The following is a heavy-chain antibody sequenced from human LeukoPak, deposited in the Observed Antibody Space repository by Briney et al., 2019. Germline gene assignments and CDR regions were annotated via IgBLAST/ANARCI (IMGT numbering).Heavy chain of an antibody. D-gene: IGHD3-9*01. CDR3: AKDSILRYFDWSPPENGIDY. CDR2: IYSGGST. CDR1: GFTVSSNY. Sequence: GGSLRLSCAASGFTVSSNYMSWVRQAPGKGLEWVSVIYSGGSTYYADSVKGRFTISRDNSKNTLYLQMNSLRAEDTAVYYCAKDSILRYFDWSPPENGIDYWGQGTLVTVSS. V-gene: IGHV3-66*01. J-gene: IGHJ4*02.